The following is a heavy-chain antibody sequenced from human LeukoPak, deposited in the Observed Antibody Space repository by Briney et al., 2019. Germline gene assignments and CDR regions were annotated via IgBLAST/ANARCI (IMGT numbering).Heavy chain of an antibody. CDR2: INPNTGDT. CDR1: EYSFNGYY. V-gene: IGHV1-2*02. D-gene: IGHD3-22*01. CDR3: ARGYYDSSAYYSADY. Sequence: ASVKVSCKASEYSFNGYYIHWVRQAPGQGLEWMGWINPNTGDTNYAQKFQGRVTMTRDTSISTAYMELTRLRSDDTAVYYCARGYYDSSAYYSADYWGQGTLVTVSS. J-gene: IGHJ4*02.